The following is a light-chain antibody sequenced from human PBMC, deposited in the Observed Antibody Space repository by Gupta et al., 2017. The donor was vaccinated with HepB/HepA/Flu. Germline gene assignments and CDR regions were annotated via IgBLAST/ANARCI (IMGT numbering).Light chain of an antibody. V-gene: IGKV3-15*01. Sequence: ETVLPPSPGPLSVSPGGTATLSCTASQGGGSVLAWFQQRPGQAPRLLIYGANIRATGIPDRFSGSGSGTEFTLTIRRLKSGDFGVYYCQQYNHWPLWNLGQGTKVEIK. CDR2: GAN. J-gene: IGKJ1*01. CDR3: QQYNHWPLWN. CDR1: QGGGSV.